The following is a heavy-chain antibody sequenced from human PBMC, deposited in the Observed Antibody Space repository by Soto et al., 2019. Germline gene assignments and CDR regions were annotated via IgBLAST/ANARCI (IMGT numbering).Heavy chain of an antibody. V-gene: IGHV1-3*01. Sequence: QVQLVQSGAEVKKPGASVKVSCKASGYTFTSYAMHWDRQAPGQRLEWMGWINAGNGNTKYSQKFQGRVTITRDTSASTAYMELSSLRSEDTAVYYCSRGGSSWSVIDYWGQGTLVTVSS. CDR2: INAGNGNT. CDR3: SRGGSSWSVIDY. CDR1: GYTFTSYA. J-gene: IGHJ4*02. D-gene: IGHD6-13*01.